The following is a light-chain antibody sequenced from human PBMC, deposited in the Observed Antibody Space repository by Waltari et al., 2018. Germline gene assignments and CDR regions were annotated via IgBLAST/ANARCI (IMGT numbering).Light chain of an antibody. CDR1: RDISRW. CDR2: KAS. CDR3: QQYKTYSPWA. Sequence: IQMTQSPSTLSASIGATVTITCRASRDISRWLAWYQQKPGKAPNLLISKASTLESGVPSRFNGSGSGTQFSLTLSSLQPDDFATYYCQQYKTYSPWAFGQGTKVEIK. J-gene: IGKJ1*01. V-gene: IGKV1-5*03.